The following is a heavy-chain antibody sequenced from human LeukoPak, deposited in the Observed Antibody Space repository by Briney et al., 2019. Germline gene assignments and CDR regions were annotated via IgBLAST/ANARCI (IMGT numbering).Heavy chain of an antibody. V-gene: IGHV3-21*01. Sequence: GGSLRLSCGASGFTFSSYSMKWVRQPPGKGREGGSSISSSSSYIYYADSVKGRFTISTDNAKNSLYLQMNRLSAEDTAVSSCASSFLSLAAAATYYWGQRTMVTVSS. CDR2: ISSSSSYI. CDR3: ASSFLSLAAAATYY. D-gene: IGHD6-13*01. CDR1: GFTFSSYS. J-gene: IGHJ4*02.